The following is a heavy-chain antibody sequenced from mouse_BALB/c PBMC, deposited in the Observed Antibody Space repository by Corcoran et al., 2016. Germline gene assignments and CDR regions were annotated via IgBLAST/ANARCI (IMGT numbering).Heavy chain of an antibody. Sequence: QIQLVQSGPELKKPGETVKISCKASGYTFTNYGMNWVKQAPGKGLKWMGWINTYTGEPTYADDFKGRFAFSLETSASTAYLQINNLKNEDMATYFCARGIYDGYYWGQGTTLTVSS. CDR1: GYTFTNYG. J-gene: IGHJ2*01. V-gene: IGHV9-1*02. CDR2: INTYTGEP. CDR3: ARGIYDGYY. D-gene: IGHD2-3*01.